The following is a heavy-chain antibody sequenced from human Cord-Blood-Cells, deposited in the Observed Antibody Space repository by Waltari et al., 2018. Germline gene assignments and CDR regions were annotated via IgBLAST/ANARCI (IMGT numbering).Heavy chain of an antibody. Sequence: QVQLQESGPGLVKPSQTLSLTCTVSGGSISSGGYYWSWIRQHPGKGLEWIGYIYYSGGPYYNPALKSRFTISVDTSKNQFSLKLSSVTAADTAVYYCARSGEISPRGTPYWYFDLWGRGTLVTVSS. CDR3: ARSGEISPRGTPYWYFDL. V-gene: IGHV4-31*03. J-gene: IGHJ2*01. CDR2: IYYSGGP. D-gene: IGHD3-10*01. CDR1: GGSISSGGYY.